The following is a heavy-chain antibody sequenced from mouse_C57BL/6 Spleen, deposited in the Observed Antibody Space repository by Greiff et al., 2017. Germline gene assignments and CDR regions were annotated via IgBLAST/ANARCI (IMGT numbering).Heavy chain of an antibody. CDR1: GFTFSDYE. V-gene: IGHV5-16*01. Sequence: VMLVESEGGLVQPGSSMKLSCTASGFTFSDYEMAWVRQVPEKGLEWVANINYDGSSTYYLDSLKSRFIISRDNAKNILYLQMSSLKSEDTATSYCARDRDGFAYFDYWGQGTTLTVSS. CDR3: ARDRDGFAYFDY. CDR2: INYDGSST. D-gene: IGHD2-3*01. J-gene: IGHJ2*01.